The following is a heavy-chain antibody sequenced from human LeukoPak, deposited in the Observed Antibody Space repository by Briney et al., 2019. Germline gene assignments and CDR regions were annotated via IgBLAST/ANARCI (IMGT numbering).Heavy chain of an antibody. CDR2: MNPNSFNT. Sequence: ASVKVSCKASGYTFTSYDINWVRQAPGQGLEWMGRMNPNSFNTGYAQKFQGRVTLTRNTSISIAYMELSSLRSADTAVYYCARGRSRYGMDVWGQGTTVTASS. CDR3: ARGRSRYGMDV. CDR1: GYTFTSYD. V-gene: IGHV1-8*01. J-gene: IGHJ6*02.